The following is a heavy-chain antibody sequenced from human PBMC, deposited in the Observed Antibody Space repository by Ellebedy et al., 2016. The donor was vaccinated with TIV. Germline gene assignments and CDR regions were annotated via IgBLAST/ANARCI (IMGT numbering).Heavy chain of an antibody. CDR3: ARAGGRHSTGSGFY. CDR2: IKEDGSEA. D-gene: IGHD2-2*01. Sequence: PGGSLRPSCAASGFTFRGYWMSWVRQAPGKGLEWVANIKEDGSEAYYVDSVKGRFPISRDNAKNSLYLQMSNLRAEDTAVFYCARAGGRHSTGSGFYWGQGTRVTVST. J-gene: IGHJ4*02. V-gene: IGHV3-7*03. CDR1: GFTFRGYW.